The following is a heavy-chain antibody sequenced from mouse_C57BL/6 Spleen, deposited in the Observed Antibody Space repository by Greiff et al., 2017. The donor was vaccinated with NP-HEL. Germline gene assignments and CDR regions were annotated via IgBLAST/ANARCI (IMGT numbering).Heavy chain of an antibody. CDR3: ARWLKDFDY. V-gene: IGHV3-6*01. Sequence: EVQLQQSGPGLVKPSQSLSLTCSVTGYSITSGYYWNWIRQFPGNKLEWMGYISYDGSNNYNPSLKNRISITRDTSKNQFFLKLNSVTTEDTATYYCARWLKDFDYWGQGTTLTVSS. J-gene: IGHJ2*01. CDR2: ISYDGSN. CDR1: GYSITSGYY. D-gene: IGHD2-2*01.